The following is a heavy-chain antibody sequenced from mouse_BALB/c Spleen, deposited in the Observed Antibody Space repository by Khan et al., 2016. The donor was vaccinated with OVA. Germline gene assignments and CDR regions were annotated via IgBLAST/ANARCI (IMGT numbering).Heavy chain of an antibody. CDR3: SRVYGGDIDY. Sequence: QLKQSGPGLVKPSQSLSLSCTVTGYSITSDYARNLIRQFPGNKLEWMGFISYSGNTNYNPSLKSRISITRETSTNPSFLQMNSLTNEDTATYYCSRVYGGDIDYWGQGTTLTVSS. CDR1: GYSITSDYA. CDR2: ISYSGNT. D-gene: IGHD3-3*01. V-gene: IGHV3-2*02. J-gene: IGHJ2*01.